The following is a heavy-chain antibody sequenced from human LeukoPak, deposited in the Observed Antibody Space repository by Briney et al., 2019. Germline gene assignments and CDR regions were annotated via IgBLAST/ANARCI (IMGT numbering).Heavy chain of an antibody. CDR3: ARDGGTIFGVVTPYYYYYMDV. Sequence: ASVKVSCKASGYTFTGYYMHWVRQAPGQGLEWMGWINPNSGGTNYAQKFQGRVTMTRDTSISTAYMELSRLRSDDTAVYYCARDGGTIFGVVTPYYYYYMDVWGKGTTVTVSS. CDR2: INPNSGGT. D-gene: IGHD3-3*01. J-gene: IGHJ6*03. CDR1: GYTFTGYY. V-gene: IGHV1-2*02.